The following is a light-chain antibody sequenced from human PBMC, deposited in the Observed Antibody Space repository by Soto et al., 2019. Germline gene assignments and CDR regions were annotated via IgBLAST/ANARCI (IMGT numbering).Light chain of an antibody. J-gene: IGKJ1*01. CDR3: QQSYNFPRT. Sequence: DIQLTQSPSSLSASVGDRVTIPCRASQSISNFLNWYQQKPGQAPQLLISSASNVQSGVPSRFSGRGSGTEFTLTISGLQPEDSASYCCQQSYNFPRTFGQGTKVDIK. CDR1: QSISNF. CDR2: SAS. V-gene: IGKV1-39*01.